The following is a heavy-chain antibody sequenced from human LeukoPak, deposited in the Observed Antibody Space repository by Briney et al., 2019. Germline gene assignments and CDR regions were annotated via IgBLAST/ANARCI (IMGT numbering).Heavy chain of an antibody. CDR1: GFTLTNHG. V-gene: IGHV3-23*01. J-gene: IGHJ6*01. CDR2: ITGTGGK. CDR3: TRHTMDV. Sequence: GGSLRLSCAVSGFTLTNHGVSWVRQAPGKGLEWVSIITGTGGKYYGDSVRGRFVLSRDNFKNTVYMQMSSLRTEDTAVYYCTRHTMDVWGQGTTVTVSS.